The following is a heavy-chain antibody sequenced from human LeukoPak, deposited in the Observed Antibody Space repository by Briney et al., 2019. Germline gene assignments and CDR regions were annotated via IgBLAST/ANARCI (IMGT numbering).Heavy chain of an antibody. D-gene: IGHD5-24*01. J-gene: IGHJ1*01. V-gene: IGHV3-74*01. Sequence: PGGSLRLSCAAYGFTFNNFVMHWVRQAPGKGLVWVSRVNDDGRSTHYADYVKGRFTVSRDNAKNSLYLQLNSLRVEDTAVYYCAREGEMATAEYFQHWGQGTLVTVSS. CDR3: AREGEMATAEYFQH. CDR2: VNDDGRST. CDR1: GFTFNNFV.